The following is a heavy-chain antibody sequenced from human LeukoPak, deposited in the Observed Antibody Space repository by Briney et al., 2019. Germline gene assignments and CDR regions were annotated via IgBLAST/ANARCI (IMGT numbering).Heavy chain of an antibody. CDR3: ARASVTYYYYYYMDV. V-gene: IGHV4-59*01. Sequence: PSETLSLTCTISAGSISSYYWSWIRQPPGKGLEWIGYIYYSGSTNYNPSLKSRVTISVDTSKNQFSLKLSSVTAADTAVYYCARASVTYYYYYYMDVWGKGTTVTVSS. D-gene: IGHD4-11*01. CDR1: AGSISSYY. CDR2: IYYSGST. J-gene: IGHJ6*03.